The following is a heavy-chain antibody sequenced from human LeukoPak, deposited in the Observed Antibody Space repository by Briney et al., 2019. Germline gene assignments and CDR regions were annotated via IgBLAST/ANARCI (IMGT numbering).Heavy chain of an antibody. CDR2: IYYSGSA. D-gene: IGHD5-24*01. V-gene: IGHV4-59*01. CDR3: ASSVEMATIDAFDI. CDR1: GGSISSYY. Sequence: TSETLSLTCTVSGGSISSYYWSWIRQPPGKGLEWIGYIYYSGSANYNPSLKSRVTIAVDTSKNQFSLKLSSVTAADTAVYYCASSVEMATIDAFDIWGQGTMVTVSS. J-gene: IGHJ3*02.